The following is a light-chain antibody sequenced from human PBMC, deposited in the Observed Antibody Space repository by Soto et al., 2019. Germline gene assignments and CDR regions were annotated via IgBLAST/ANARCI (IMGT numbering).Light chain of an antibody. CDR2: GAS. V-gene: IGKV3-15*01. Sequence: VVTQSPASLSVSPGDRVTISCRAGPISSNLAWHQQRPGQAPRLLIYGASVRATGVPARFSGSGSGTEFALTINSLQSEDYAVYFCQQYNNWPYTFGQGTKVEI. J-gene: IGKJ2*01. CDR3: QQYNNWPYT. CDR1: PISSN.